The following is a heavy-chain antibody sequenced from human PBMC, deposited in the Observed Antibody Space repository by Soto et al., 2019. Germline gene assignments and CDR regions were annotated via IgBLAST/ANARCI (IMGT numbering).Heavy chain of an antibody. D-gene: IGHD6-19*01. J-gene: IGHJ4*02. CDR2: VSHDGRNT. V-gene: IGHV3-30*18. CDR1: GFTFSDYA. CDR3: AKGGRQWLVTSDFNY. Sequence: VQLVESGGGVVQPGRSLRLSCAASGFTFSDYAMHWVRQAPGKGLEWVAVVSHDGRNTHYADSVKGRFTISRDSSKNTVSLGMARLRAEHTAVYYCAKGGRQWLVTSDFNYWSQGALLTVSS.